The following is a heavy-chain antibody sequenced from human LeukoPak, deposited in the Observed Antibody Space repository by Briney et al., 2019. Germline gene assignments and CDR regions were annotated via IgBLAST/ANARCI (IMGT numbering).Heavy chain of an antibody. CDR2: INPNIGGT. Sequence: GASVKVSFKASGYNFTGFYIHWVRQAPGQGLEWMGWINPNIGGTSYAQKFQGRVTMTRDTSISTAYMEVSRLRSDDTAVFYCARDLAMYSPDLDYWGQGTLVTVSS. D-gene: IGHD1-26*01. CDR1: GYNFTGFY. CDR3: ARDLAMYSPDLDY. J-gene: IGHJ4*02. V-gene: IGHV1-2*02.